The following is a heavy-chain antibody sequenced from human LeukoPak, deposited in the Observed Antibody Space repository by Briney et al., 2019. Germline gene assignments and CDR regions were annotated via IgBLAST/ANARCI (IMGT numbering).Heavy chain of an antibody. J-gene: IGHJ3*02. D-gene: IGHD3-10*01. V-gene: IGHV3-53*01. CDR3: AGDKAGSQGAFDI. CDR2: IYSGGST. Sequence: PGGSLRLSCAASGLTVSSNYMSWVRQAPGKGLEWVSVIYSGGSTYYADSVKGRFTISRDNSKNTLYLQMNSLRAEDTAVYYCAGDKAGSQGAFDIWGQGTMVTVSS. CDR1: GLTVSSNY.